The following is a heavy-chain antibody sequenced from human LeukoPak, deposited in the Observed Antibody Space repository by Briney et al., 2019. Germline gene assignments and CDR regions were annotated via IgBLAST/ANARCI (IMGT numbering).Heavy chain of an antibody. CDR2: ISGSGGST. J-gene: IGHJ4*02. CDR3: AKELDSSGYFDY. CDR1: GFTFSIYA. Sequence: PGGSLRLSCAASGFTFSIYAMNWVRQAPGKGLEWVSGISGSGGSTYHADSVKGRFTIPRDNSKNTLYLQMNSLRAEDTAVYYCAKELDSSGYFDYWGQGTLVTVSS. D-gene: IGHD3-22*01. V-gene: IGHV3-23*01.